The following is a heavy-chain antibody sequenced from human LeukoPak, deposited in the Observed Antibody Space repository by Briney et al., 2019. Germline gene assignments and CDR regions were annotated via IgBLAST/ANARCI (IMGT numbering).Heavy chain of an antibody. Sequence: PSETLSLTCAVYGGSFSGYYWSWIRQPPGKGLEWIGYIYYSGSTNYNPSLKSRVTISVDTSKNQFSLKLSSVTAADTAVYYCARGFKPNWFDPWGQGTLVTVSS. V-gene: IGHV4-59*01. CDR3: ARGFKPNWFDP. CDR1: GGSFSGYY. J-gene: IGHJ5*02. CDR2: IYYSGST. D-gene: IGHD3-10*01.